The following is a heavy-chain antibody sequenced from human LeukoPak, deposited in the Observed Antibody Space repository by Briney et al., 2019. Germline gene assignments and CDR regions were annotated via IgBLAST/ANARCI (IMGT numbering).Heavy chain of an antibody. CDR3: ARVMRTAKKVLDY. CDR2: IYYSGST. J-gene: IGHJ4*02. CDR1: GGSVSSGSYY. V-gene: IGHV4-61*01. Sequence: SETLSLTCTVSGGSVSSGSYYWSWIRQPPGKGLEGIGYIYYSGSTNYNPSLKSRVTISVDTSKNQFSLKLSSVTAADTAVYYCARVMRTAKKVLDYWGQGTLVTVSS. D-gene: IGHD3-3*01.